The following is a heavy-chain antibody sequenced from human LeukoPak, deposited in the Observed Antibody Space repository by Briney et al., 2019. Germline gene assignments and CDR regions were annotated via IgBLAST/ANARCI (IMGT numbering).Heavy chain of an antibody. CDR2: ISSSSSYI. D-gene: IGHD3-10*01. CDR3: ARAYGSGSDYGMDV. V-gene: IGHV3-21*01. Sequence: GGSLRLFCAASGFTFSSYSMNWVRQAPGKGLEWVSSISSSSSYIYYADSVKGRFTISRDNAKNSLYLQMNSLRAEDTAVYYCARAYGSGSDYGMDVWGQGTTVTVSS. CDR1: GFTFSSYS. J-gene: IGHJ6*02.